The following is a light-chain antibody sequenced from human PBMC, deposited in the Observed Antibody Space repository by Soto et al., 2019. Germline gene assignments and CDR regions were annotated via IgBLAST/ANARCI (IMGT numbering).Light chain of an antibody. J-gene: IGKJ4*01. Sequence: PGDTATLSCRASQRVVRYVAWYQQKPGQAPRILIYDATIRASGIPARFSGSGSGTDFSLTISSLEPEDFAVYYCQQRYHWPPLPFGGGTKVEVK. CDR2: DAT. CDR1: QRVVRY. CDR3: QQRYHWPPLP. V-gene: IGKV3-11*01.